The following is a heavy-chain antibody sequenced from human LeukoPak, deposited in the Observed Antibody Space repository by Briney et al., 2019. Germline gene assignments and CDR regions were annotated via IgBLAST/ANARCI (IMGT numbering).Heavy chain of an antibody. V-gene: IGHV1-69*05. D-gene: IGHD1/OR15-1a*01. J-gene: IGHJ6*03. Sequence: SVTVSCKASGGTFSIYAISWVRQAPGQGLEWMGGIIPIFGTANYAQKFQGRVTITTDESTSTAYMELSSLRSEDTAVYYCARGPRKQRTYYMDVWGKGTTVTVSS. CDR1: GGTFSIYA. CDR3: ARGPRKQRTYYMDV. CDR2: IIPIFGTA.